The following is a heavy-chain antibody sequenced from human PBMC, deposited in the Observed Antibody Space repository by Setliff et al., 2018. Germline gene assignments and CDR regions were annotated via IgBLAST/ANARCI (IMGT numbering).Heavy chain of an antibody. CDR2: IASATGKT. D-gene: IGHD2-8*01. CDR3: SRLVRFCTKTACQRLSGGEF. CDR1: GYTFNDYG. Sequence: ASVKVSCKTSGYTFNDYGITWVRQVPGRGLEWMGWIASATGKTYSAEKFRDRVTLTTDTSTSTAYLELRSLGSDDTALYYCSRLVRFCTKTACQRLSGGEFWGQGTLVTVSS. V-gene: IGHV1-18*01. J-gene: IGHJ4*02.